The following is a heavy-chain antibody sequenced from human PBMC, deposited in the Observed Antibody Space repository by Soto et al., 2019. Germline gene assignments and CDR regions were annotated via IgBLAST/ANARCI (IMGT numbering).Heavy chain of an antibody. CDR3: ARGVATLPVFAFDV. D-gene: IGHD5-12*01. Sequence: ACGPTLVNPTETFTLTCTLSGSSLSISGVGLGWVRQTPGKALEWLALIYWNDDKHYSPSLQSRLTITKDTSKNLAVLIMTNMNPADTATYYCARGVATLPVFAFDVWGQGTVVTVSS. CDR2: IYWNDDK. V-gene: IGHV2-5*01. CDR1: GSSLSISGVG. J-gene: IGHJ3*01.